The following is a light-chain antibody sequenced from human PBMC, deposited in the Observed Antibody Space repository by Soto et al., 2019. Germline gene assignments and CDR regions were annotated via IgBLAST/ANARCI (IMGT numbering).Light chain of an antibody. CDR1: NIKSKS. Sequence: SYELTQPPSVSVAPGQTARITCGGNNIKSKSVHWYQQRPGQAPVLVVHDDSDRPSGIPERFSGSNYENTATLIITSVEAVDEADYYCQVWDTGNDHVVFGGGTKLTVL. CDR2: DDS. CDR3: QVWDTGNDHVV. J-gene: IGLJ2*01. V-gene: IGLV3-21*02.